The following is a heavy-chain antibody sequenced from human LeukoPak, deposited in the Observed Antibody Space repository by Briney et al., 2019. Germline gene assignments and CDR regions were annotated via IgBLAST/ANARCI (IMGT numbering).Heavy chain of an antibody. CDR1: GFTFSAYG. D-gene: IGHD1-14*01. CDR2: ISHDGINK. Sequence: QPGGSQRLSCAVSGFTFSAYGMHWVRQAPGKGLEWVAIISHDGINKYYPDSVKGRFTISRDNSKNTLYLQMNSLRAEDTAVYYCAKYTRDDHHSDYWGQGTLVTVSS. V-gene: IGHV3-30*18. J-gene: IGHJ4*02. CDR3: AKYTRDDHHSDY.